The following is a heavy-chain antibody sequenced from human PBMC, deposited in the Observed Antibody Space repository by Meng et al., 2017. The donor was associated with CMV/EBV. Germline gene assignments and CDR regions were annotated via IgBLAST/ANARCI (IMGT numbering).Heavy chain of an antibody. CDR2: ISSSSSYI. J-gene: IGHJ5*02. D-gene: IGHD2-2*02. Sequence: GESLKISCAASGFTFSSYSMNWVRQAPGKGLEWVSSISSSSSYIYYADSVKGRFIISRDNAKNSLYLQMNSLRAEDTAVYYCARAVLRDIVVVPAAIGWFDPWGQGTLVTVSS. CDR3: ARAVLRDIVVVPAAIGWFDP. V-gene: IGHV3-21*01. CDR1: GFTFSSYS.